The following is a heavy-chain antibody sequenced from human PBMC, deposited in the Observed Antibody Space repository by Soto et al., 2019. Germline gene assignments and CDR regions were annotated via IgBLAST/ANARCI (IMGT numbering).Heavy chain of an antibody. CDR3: ARIARYCTNGVCYINWFDP. V-gene: IGHV5-51*01. J-gene: IGHJ5*02. Sequence: LKISCKGSGYSFTSYWIGWVRQMPGKGLEWMGIIYPGDSDTRYSPSFQGQVTISADKSISTAYLQWSSLKASDTAMYYCARIARYCTNGVCYINWFDPWGQGTLVTV. CDR1: GYSFTSYW. D-gene: IGHD2-8*01. CDR2: IYPGDSDT.